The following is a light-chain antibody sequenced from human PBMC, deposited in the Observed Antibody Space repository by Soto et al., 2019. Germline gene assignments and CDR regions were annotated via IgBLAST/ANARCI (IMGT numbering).Light chain of an antibody. J-gene: IGKJ2*01. Sequence: ENVLTQSPGTLSLSPGERVTLSCRTSQSLDSRYLAWYQQKPGQAPRLLIYGASNRATGIPDRFRGSGSGTDFTLTISGLAPEDFAVDYCQQYGPSLPMYPFGQGTKLEIK. CDR3: QQYGPSLPMYP. CDR2: GAS. CDR1: QSLDSRY. V-gene: IGKV3-20*01.